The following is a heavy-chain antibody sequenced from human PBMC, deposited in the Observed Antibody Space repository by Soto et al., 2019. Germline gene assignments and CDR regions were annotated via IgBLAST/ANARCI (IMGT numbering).Heavy chain of an antibody. V-gene: IGHV2-5*02. D-gene: IGHD2-2*01. CDR3: AHKGYYNSSRGFDY. CDR1: GFSLSTDGVG. CDR2: VYWDDDN. J-gene: IGHJ4*02. Sequence: QITLKESGPTLVKPTQTLTLTCTFSGFSLSTDGVGVGWIRQPPGKALEWLAIVYWDDDNRHSPSLKSRLTITKDTSKNQVVLTMTNMDPVDTATYYCAHKGYYNSSRGFDYWGQGTLVTVSS.